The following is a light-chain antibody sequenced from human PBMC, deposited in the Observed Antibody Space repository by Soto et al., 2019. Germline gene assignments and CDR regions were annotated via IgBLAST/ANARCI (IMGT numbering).Light chain of an antibody. CDR2: DVS. J-gene: IGLJ2*01. CDR3: CSYAGSYTLV. V-gene: IGLV2-11*01. CDR1: SSDVGGYNY. Sequence: QSALTQPRSVSRSPGQSVTISCTGTSSDVGGYNYVSWYQQHPGKAPKLMIYDVSKRPSGVPDRFSGSKSGNTASLTISGLQAEDEADYYCCSYAGSYTLVFGGGTKLTV.